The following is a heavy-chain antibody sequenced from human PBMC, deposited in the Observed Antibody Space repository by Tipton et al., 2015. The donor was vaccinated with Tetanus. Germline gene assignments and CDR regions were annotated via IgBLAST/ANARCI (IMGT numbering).Heavy chain of an antibody. CDR3: ARLSANSYGYPQFDY. V-gene: IGHV3-74*01. J-gene: IGHJ4*02. CDR2: INSDGSST. D-gene: IGHD5-18*01. CDR1: GFTFSTYG. Sequence: SLRLSCAASGFTFSTYGMSWVRQAPGKGLEWVSGINSDGSSTSYADSVKGRFTISRDNAKNTLSLQMNSLRAEDTAVYYCARLSANSYGYPQFDYWGQGTLVTVSS.